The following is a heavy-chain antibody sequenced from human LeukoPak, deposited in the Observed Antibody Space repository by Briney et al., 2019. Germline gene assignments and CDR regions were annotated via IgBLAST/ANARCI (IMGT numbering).Heavy chain of an antibody. CDR3: ASTISNYDFWSGSLYNWFDP. D-gene: IGHD3-3*01. CDR2: IYHSGGT. V-gene: IGHV4-4*02. J-gene: IGHJ5*02. Sequence: PSGTLSLTCAVSGGSISSSNWWSWVRQPPGKGLEWIGEIYHSGGTNYNPSLKSRVTISVDKSKNQFSLKLSSVTAADTAVYYCASTISNYDFWSGSLYNWFDPWGQGTLVTVSS. CDR1: GGSISSSNW.